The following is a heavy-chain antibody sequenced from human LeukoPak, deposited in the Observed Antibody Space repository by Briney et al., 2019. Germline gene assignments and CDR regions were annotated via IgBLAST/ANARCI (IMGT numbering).Heavy chain of an antibody. Sequence: PSETLSLTCTVSGGSISSGGYYWSWIRQPPGKGLEWIGYIYHSGSTYYNPSLKSRVTISVDRSKNQFPLKLSSVTAADTAVYYCARDRIAAAGFDYWGQGTLVTVSS. J-gene: IGHJ4*02. CDR3: ARDRIAAAGFDY. D-gene: IGHD6-13*01. V-gene: IGHV4-30-2*01. CDR1: GGSISSGGYY. CDR2: IYHSGST.